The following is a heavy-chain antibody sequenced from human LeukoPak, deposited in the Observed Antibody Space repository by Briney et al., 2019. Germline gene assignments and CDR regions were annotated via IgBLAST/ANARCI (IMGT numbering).Heavy chain of an antibody. CDR1: GYSFTRYW. Sequence: GESLKISCKASGYSFTRYWIGWVRQMPGKGLEWMGIIYPGDSDTRYSPSFQGQVTISADKSISTAYLQWSSLKASDTAEYYCARQGFVASYGVDVWGQGTTVTVSS. J-gene: IGHJ6*02. CDR2: IYPGDSDT. V-gene: IGHV5-51*01. CDR3: ARQGFVASYGVDV.